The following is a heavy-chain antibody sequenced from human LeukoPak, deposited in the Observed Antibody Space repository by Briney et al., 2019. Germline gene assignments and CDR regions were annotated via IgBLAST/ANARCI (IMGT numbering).Heavy chain of an antibody. Sequence: PGGSLRLSCAASGFSFSDYYRSWIRQAPGKGLEWVSYISGSGTTMYYADSVKGRFTVSKDNGKNSLYLQMNSLRAEDTAVYYCATSTLSPGTIGSFDYWGQGTLVTVSS. V-gene: IGHV3-11*04. CDR2: ISGSGTTM. J-gene: IGHJ4*02. D-gene: IGHD3-10*01. CDR1: GFSFSDYY. CDR3: ATSTLSPGTIGSFDY.